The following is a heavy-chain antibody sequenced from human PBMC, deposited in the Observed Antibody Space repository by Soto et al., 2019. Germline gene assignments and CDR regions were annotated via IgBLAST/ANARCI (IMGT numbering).Heavy chain of an antibody. Sequence: SETLSLTCAVYGGSFSGYYWTWIRQPPGTGLEWIGEINHSGSTNYNPSLKSRVTISVDTSKNQFSLKLTSVTAADTAVYYCASSSFLRSGDLFHGLDVWGQGT. CDR3: ASSSFLRSGDLFHGLDV. CDR2: INHSGST. D-gene: IGHD3-10*01. J-gene: IGHJ6*02. V-gene: IGHV4-34*01. CDR1: GGSFSGYY.